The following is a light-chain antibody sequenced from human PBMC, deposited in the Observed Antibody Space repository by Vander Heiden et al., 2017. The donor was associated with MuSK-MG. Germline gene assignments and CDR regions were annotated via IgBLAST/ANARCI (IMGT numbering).Light chain of an antibody. CDR3: QQLNSYLP. CDR2: AAS. J-gene: IGKJ4*01. V-gene: IGKV1-9*01. Sequence: DIQLTQSPSFLSASVGDRVTITCQASQGISSYLAWYQQKPGKAPKLLIYAASTLQSGVPSRFSGSGSGTEFTLTISSLQPEDFATYYCQQLNSYLPFGGGTKVEIK. CDR1: QGISSY.